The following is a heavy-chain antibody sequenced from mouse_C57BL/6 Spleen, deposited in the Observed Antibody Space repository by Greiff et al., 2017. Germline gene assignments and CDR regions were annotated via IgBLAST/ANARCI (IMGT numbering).Heavy chain of an antibody. J-gene: IGHJ4*01. CDR3: ARKTGKGAMDY. CDR2: ISSGSSTI. CDR1: GFTFSDYG. V-gene: IGHV5-17*01. D-gene: IGHD4-1*01. Sequence: VQLKESGGGLVKPGGSLKLSCAASGFTFSDYGMHWVRQAPEKGLEWVAYISSGSSTIYYADTVKGRFTISRDNAKNTLFLQMTRLRSEDTALYYCARKTGKGAMDYWGQGTSVTVSS.